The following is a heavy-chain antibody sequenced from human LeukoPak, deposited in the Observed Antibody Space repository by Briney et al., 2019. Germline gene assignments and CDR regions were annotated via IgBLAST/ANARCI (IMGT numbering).Heavy chain of an antibody. D-gene: IGHD3-10*01. CDR2: MYKSGST. V-gene: IGHV3-53*01. CDR1: GFAVNSRY. J-gene: IGHJ4*02. Sequence: PGGSLRLSCAASGFAVNSRYMAWVRQAPGKGLEWLSIMYKSGSTEYADSVKGRFTISRDSSRNPLHLQMTSLRGEDTAVYYCARGDRGSYYGSGDEYFDVWGQGTRVTVAS. CDR3: ARGDRGSYYGSGDEYFDV.